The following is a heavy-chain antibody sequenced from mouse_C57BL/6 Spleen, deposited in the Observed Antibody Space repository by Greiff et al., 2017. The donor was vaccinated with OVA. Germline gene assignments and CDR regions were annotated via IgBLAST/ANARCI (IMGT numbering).Heavy chain of an antibody. J-gene: IGHJ2*01. Sequence: VQLQQPGAELVKPGASVKLSCKASGYTFTSYWMHWVKQRPGQGLEWIGMIHPNSGSTNYNEKFKSKATLTVDKSSSTAYMQLSSLTSEDSAVYYCARSGLTLYYFDYWGQGTTLTVSS. V-gene: IGHV1-64*01. CDR3: ARSGLTLYYFDY. D-gene: IGHD3-1*01. CDR2: IHPNSGST. CDR1: GYTFTSYW.